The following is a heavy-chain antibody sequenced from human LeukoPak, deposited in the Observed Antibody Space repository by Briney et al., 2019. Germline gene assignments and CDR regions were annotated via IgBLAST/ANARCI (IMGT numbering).Heavy chain of an antibody. CDR2: ISGSGGTT. J-gene: IGHJ4*02. Sequence: GGSLRLSCAASGFTFSSYGMNWVRQAPGKGLEWVSAISGSGGTTYYADSVKGRFTISRDNSKNTLYLQMNSLRAEDTAVYYCAGRYDSSGYPLHWGQGTLVTVSS. V-gene: IGHV3-23*01. D-gene: IGHD3-22*01. CDR3: AGRYDSSGYPLH. CDR1: GFTFSSYG.